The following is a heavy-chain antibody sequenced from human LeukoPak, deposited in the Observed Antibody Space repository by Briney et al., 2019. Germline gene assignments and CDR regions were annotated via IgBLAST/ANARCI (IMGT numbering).Heavy chain of an antibody. Sequence: SETLSLTCTVSGGSISSYYGSWIRQPPGKGLEWIGYIYYSGSTNYNPSLKSRVTISVDTSKNQFSLKLSSVTAADTAVYYCARDLRGAGYYYYYYMDVWGKGTTVTVSS. CDR2: IYYSGST. J-gene: IGHJ6*03. CDR1: GGSISSYY. V-gene: IGHV4-59*01. D-gene: IGHD3-16*01. CDR3: ARDLRGAGYYYYYYMDV.